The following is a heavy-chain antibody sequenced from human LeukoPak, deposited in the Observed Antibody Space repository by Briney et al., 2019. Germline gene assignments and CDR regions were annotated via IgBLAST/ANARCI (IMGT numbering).Heavy chain of an antibody. CDR3: ARHYYDSSGYYPWYFDY. D-gene: IGHD3-22*01. CDR2: MYYSGST. V-gene: IGHV4-39*01. Sequence: SETLSLTCTVSGGSFSSRTYYWGWIRQPPGKGLEWIGSMYYSGSTYYNQSLKSRVTISVDTSKNQFSLKSTSVTAADTAVYYCARHYYDSSGYYPWYFDYWGQGTLVTVSS. J-gene: IGHJ4*02. CDR1: GGSFSSRTYY.